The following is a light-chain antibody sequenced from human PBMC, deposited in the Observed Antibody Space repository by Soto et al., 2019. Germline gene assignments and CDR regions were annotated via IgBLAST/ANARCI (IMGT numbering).Light chain of an antibody. J-gene: IGLJ3*02. CDR2: DVS. Sequence: QSALTQPASVSGSPGQSITISCTGTRSDIGAYNFVSWYQQHSGKAPKLVIYDVSNRPSGVSNRFSGSKSGNTASLTISGLQLEDEADYYCSSYTGSTTGVFGGGTKLTVL. CDR3: SSYTGSTTGV. CDR1: RSDIGAYNF. V-gene: IGLV2-14*01.